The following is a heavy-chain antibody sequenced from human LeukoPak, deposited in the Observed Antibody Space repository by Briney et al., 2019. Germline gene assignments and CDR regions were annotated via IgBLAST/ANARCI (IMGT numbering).Heavy chain of an antibody. CDR2: TYYRSKWYN. J-gene: IGHJ4*02. CDR1: GDSVSSNSAA. Sequence: SQTLSLICAISGDSVSSNSAAWNWTRQSPSRGLEWLGRTYYRSKWYNEYAISVKSPITINADTYKNQFSLQLNSVTPEDTAVYYCARELTGFDYWGQGTLVTVSS. V-gene: IGHV6-1*01. CDR3: ARELTGFDY.